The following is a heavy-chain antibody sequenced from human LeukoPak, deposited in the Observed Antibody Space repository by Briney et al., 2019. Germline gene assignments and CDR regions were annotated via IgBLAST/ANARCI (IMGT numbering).Heavy chain of an antibody. D-gene: IGHD3/OR15-3a*01. CDR2: IYNSGST. J-gene: IGHJ4*02. V-gene: IGHV4-39*07. Sequence: SETLSLTCTVSGGSISRRTYDWGWIRQPPGKGLEWIGSIYNSGSTYYNPSLKSRVTISADTSNNQFSLKLSSVTAADTAVYYCARQTGSGLFILPGGQGTLVTVSS. CDR3: ARQTGSGLFILP. CDR1: GGSISRRTYD.